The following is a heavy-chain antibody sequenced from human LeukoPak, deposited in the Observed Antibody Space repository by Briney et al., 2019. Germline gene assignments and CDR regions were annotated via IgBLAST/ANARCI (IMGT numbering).Heavy chain of an antibody. CDR1: GFTFSSYA. CDR2: ISGSGGST. D-gene: IGHD6-6*01. Sequence: HPGGSLRLSCAASGFTFSSYAMSWVRQAPGKGLEWVSAISGSGGSTYYADSVKGRFTISRDNSKNTLYLQMNSLRAGDTAVYYCAKDRIAARPGWFDPWGQGTLVTVSS. V-gene: IGHV3-23*01. J-gene: IGHJ5*02. CDR3: AKDRIAARPGWFDP.